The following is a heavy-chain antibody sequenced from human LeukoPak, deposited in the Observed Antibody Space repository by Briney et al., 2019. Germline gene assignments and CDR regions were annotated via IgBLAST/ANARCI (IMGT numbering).Heavy chain of an antibody. CDR2: IWYDGSNK. CDR1: RFTFSSYG. D-gene: IGHD3-22*01. CDR3: ARARITMIHGWFDP. J-gene: IGHJ5*02. Sequence: PGGSLRLSCAASRFTFSSYGMHWVRQAPGKGLEWVAVIWYDGSNKYYADSVKGRFTISRDNSKNTLYLQMNSLRAEDTAVYYCARARITMIHGWFDPWGQGTLVTVSS. V-gene: IGHV3-33*08.